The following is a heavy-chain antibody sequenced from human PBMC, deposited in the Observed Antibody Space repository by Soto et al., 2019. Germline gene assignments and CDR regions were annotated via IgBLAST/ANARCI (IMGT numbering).Heavy chain of an antibody. CDR1: GFTFSSYS. V-gene: IGHV3-21*01. Sequence: PGGSLRLSCAASGFTFSSYSMNWVRQAPGKGLEWVSSISSSSSYIYYADSVKGRFTISRDNAKNTLYLQMNSLRAEDTAVYYCARDIGEFFDYWGQGTLVTVSS. CDR3: ARDIGEFFDY. D-gene: IGHD3-10*01. J-gene: IGHJ4*02. CDR2: ISSSSSYI.